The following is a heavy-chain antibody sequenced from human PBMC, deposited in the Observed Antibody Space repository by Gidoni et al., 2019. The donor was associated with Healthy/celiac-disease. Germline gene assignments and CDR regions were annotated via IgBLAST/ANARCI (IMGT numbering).Heavy chain of an antibody. CDR3: ATNYYDSAKGYYYYGMDV. Sequence: EVQLLESGGGLVQPGGSLRLSCAASGFTFSSYAMSWVRQAPGKGLEWVSAISGSGGSTYYADSVKGRFTISRDNSKNTLYLQMNSLRAEDTAVYYCATNYYDSAKGYYYYGMDVWGQGTTVTVSS. V-gene: IGHV3-23*01. CDR2: ISGSGGST. CDR1: GFTFSSYA. J-gene: IGHJ6*02. D-gene: IGHD3-22*01.